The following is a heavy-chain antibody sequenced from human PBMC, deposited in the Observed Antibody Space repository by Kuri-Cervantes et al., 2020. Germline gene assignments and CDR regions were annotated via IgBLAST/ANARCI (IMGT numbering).Heavy chain of an antibody. J-gene: IGHJ6*02. V-gene: IGHV4-59*01. Sequence: GSLRLSCTVSGGSISSYYWSWIRQPPGKGLEWIGYIYYSGSTNYNPSLKSRVTISVDTSKNQFSLKLSSVTAADTAVYYCARGAHSSSWYHYYYGMDVWGQGTTVTVSS. CDR2: IYYSGST. CDR3: ARGAHSSSWYHYYYGMDV. CDR1: GGSISSYY. D-gene: IGHD6-13*01.